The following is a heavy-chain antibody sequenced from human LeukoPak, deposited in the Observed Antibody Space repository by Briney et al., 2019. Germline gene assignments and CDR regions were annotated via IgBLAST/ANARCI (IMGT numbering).Heavy chain of an antibody. Sequence: GASVKVSCKASGYTFTGYYMHWVRQAPGQGLEWMGRINPNSGGTNYAQKFRGRVTMTRDTSISTAYMELSRLRSDDTAVYYCARDRNDFWSGYYNWFDPWGQGTLVTVSS. V-gene: IGHV1-2*06. CDR2: INPNSGGT. CDR3: ARDRNDFWSGYYNWFDP. CDR1: GYTFTGYY. D-gene: IGHD3-3*01. J-gene: IGHJ5*02.